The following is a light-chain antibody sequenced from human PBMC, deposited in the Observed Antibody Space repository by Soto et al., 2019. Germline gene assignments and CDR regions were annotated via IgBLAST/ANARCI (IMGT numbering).Light chain of an antibody. CDR2: EVS. Sequence: QSALTQPASVSGSPGQSITISCTGTSSDVGGYNYVSWCQQHPGKAPKLMIYEVSNRPSGVSNRFSGSKSGNTASLTISGLQAEDEADYYCSSYTSSSTDCVFGTGTKVTVL. CDR3: SSYTSSSTDCV. J-gene: IGLJ1*01. V-gene: IGLV2-14*01. CDR1: SSDVGGYNY.